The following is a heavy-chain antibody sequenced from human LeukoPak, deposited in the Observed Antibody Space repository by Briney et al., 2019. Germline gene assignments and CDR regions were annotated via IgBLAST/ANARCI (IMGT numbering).Heavy chain of an antibody. CDR1: GYTFTNYG. CDR2: INTNTGNP. Sequence: ASVKVSCKASGYTFTNYGISWVRQAPGQGLEWMGWINTNTGNPTYAQGFTGRFVFSLDTSVSTAYLEISSLKAEDTAVYYCARRTRQLLVFWFDPWGQGTLVTVSS. J-gene: IGHJ5*02. V-gene: IGHV7-4-1*02. D-gene: IGHD6-19*01. CDR3: ARRTRQLLVFWFDP.